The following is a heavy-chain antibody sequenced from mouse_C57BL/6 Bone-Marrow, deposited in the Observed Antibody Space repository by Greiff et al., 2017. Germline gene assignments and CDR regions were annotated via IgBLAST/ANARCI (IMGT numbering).Heavy chain of an antibody. CDR3: TGITPAY. D-gene: IGHD1-1*01. CDR1: GFTFSNYW. V-gene: IGHV6-3*01. Sequence: EVKVEESGGGLVQPGGSMKLSCVASGFTFSNYWMNWVRQSPEKGLEWVAQIRLKSDNYATHYAESVKGRFTISRDDSKSSVYLQMNNLRAEDTGIYYCTGITPAYWGQGTLVTVSA. CDR2: IRLKSDNYAT. J-gene: IGHJ3*01.